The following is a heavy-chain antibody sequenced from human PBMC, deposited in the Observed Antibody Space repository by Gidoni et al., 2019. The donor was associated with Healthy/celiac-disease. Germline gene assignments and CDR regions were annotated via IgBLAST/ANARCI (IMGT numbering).Heavy chain of an antibody. D-gene: IGHD6-19*01. CDR2: ISAYNGNT. V-gene: IGHV1-18*01. CDR3: ARDRAVAGPYYFDY. J-gene: IGHJ4*02. Sequence: QVQLVQSGAEVKKPGASVKVSCKASGYTCTSYGISWVRHAPGQVLEWMGWISAYNGNTNYAQKLQGRVTMTTDTSTSTAYMELRSLRSDDTAVYYCARDRAVAGPYYFDYWGQGTLVTVSS. CDR1: GYTCTSYG.